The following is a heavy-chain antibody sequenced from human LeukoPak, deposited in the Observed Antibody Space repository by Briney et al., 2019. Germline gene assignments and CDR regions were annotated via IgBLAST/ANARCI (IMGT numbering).Heavy chain of an antibody. CDR3: ARHRYSSGWYWFDP. CDR2: INPNSGGT. CDR1: GYTFTGYY. D-gene: IGHD6-19*01. V-gene: IGHV1-2*02. Sequence: ASVKVSCKASGYTFTGYYMHWVRQAPGQGLEWMGWINPNSGGTNYAQKFQGRVTMTRDTSISTAYMELSRLRSDDTAVYYCARHRYSSGWYWFDPWGQGTLVTVSS. J-gene: IGHJ5*02.